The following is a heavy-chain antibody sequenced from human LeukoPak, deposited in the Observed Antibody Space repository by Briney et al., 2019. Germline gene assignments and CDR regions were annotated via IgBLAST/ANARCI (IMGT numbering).Heavy chain of an antibody. CDR2: TYNSGTTI. V-gene: IGHV3-11*04. Sequence: PGGSLRLSCAASGFTFSDYYISWIRQAPGQGLECISYTYNSGTTIFYADSVKGRFTISRDNAKNSLYLQMNSLRAEDTAVYYCARVAYPWYFDYWGQRTLVTFSS. D-gene: IGHD2-2*01. CDR1: GFTFSDYY. J-gene: IGHJ4*02. CDR3: ARVAYPWYFDY.